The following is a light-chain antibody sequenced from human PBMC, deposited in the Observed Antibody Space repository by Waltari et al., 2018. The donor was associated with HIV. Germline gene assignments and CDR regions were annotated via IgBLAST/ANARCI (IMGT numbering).Light chain of an antibody. J-gene: IGLJ2*01. CDR2: DVT. CDR3: CSYAGGYTLV. Sequence: QSTLTQPRSVSGSPGQSVTISCTGTTSDVGRFDYVSWYKQHPGKAPKLIIYDVTTRPSGVPDRFSGSKSGNTASLTISGLQAGDESDFYCCSYAGGYTLVFGGGTKLTVL. V-gene: IGLV2-11*01. CDR1: TSDVGRFDY.